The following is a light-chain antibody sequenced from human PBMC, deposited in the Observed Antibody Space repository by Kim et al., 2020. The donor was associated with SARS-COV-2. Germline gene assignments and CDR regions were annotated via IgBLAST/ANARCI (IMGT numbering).Light chain of an antibody. CDR2: DVT. J-gene: IGLJ1*01. CDR1: SSDVGGYNY. Sequence: QSALTQPASVSGSPGQSITIPCTGISSDVGGYNYVSWYQEYPGKAPKLMIYDVTKRPSGVSNRFSGSKSGNTASLNISGLQAEDEADYYCSSHSSTSTYVFGSGTKVTVL. V-gene: IGLV2-14*01. CDR3: SSHSSTSTYV.